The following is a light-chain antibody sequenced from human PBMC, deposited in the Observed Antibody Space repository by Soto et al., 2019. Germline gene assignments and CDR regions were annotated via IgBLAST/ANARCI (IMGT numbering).Light chain of an antibody. CDR1: QSISSW. CDR2: DAS. J-gene: IGKJ1*01. Sequence: DIQMTQSPSTLSASVEDRVTIACRASQSISSWLAWYQQKPGKAPKLLIYDASSLESGVPSRFSGSGSGTEFTLTISSLQTDDFSTYYCQQYHSYWTFGQGTKVDIK. V-gene: IGKV1-5*01. CDR3: QQYHSYWT.